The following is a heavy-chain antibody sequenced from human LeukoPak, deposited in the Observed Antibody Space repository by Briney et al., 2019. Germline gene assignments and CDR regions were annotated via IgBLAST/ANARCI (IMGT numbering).Heavy chain of an antibody. CDR2: VKPDSGDT. D-gene: IGHD7-27*01. Sequence: ASVKVSCKASGYTFIGYFIHWVRQAPGQGLEWMGRVKPDSGDTKFAQSFQGRVTMTSDTSINTAYMELSRLTSDDTAVYYCARDLSSTPHWGFDYWGQGTLVTVSS. CDR3: ARDLSSTPHWGFDY. CDR1: GYTFIGYF. V-gene: IGHV1-2*06. J-gene: IGHJ4*02.